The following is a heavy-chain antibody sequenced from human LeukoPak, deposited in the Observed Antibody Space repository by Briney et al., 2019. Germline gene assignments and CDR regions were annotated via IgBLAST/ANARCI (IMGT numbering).Heavy chain of an antibody. CDR1: GFTFSSYA. CDR3: AREKGMATAFDY. CDR2: ISYDGSNK. V-gene: IGHV3-30-3*01. D-gene: IGHD5-24*01. Sequence: PGGSLRLSCAASGFTFSSYAMHWVRQAPGKGLEWVAVISYDGSNKYYADSVKGRFTISRDNSKNTLYLQMNSLRAEDTAVYYCAREKGMATAFDYWGQGTLVTVSS. J-gene: IGHJ4*02.